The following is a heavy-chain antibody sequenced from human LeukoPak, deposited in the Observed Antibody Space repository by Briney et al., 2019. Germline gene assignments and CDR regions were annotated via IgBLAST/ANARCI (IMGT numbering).Heavy chain of an antibody. CDR2: ISHDGDQV. V-gene: IGHV3-30-3*01. D-gene: IGHD2-15*01. Sequence: GGSPRLSCAASGFNFSNYVMHWVRQAPGKGLEWLAIISHDGDQVDHTLSVKGRFTTSRDNARNSLYLQMNSLRAEDTAVYYCAGYCSGGSCNAAGYWGQGTLVTVSS. CDR3: AGYCSGGSCNAAGY. CDR1: GFNFSNYV. J-gene: IGHJ4*02.